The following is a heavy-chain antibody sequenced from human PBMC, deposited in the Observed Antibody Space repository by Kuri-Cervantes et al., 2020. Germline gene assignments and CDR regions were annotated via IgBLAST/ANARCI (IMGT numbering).Heavy chain of an antibody. D-gene: IGHD3-10*01. Sequence: ASVKVSCKASGGTFSSYTISWVRQAPGQGLEWMGWINPNSGGTNYAQKFQGRVTMTRDTSISTAYMELSRLRSDDTAVYYCARWMVRAGGWFDPWGQGTLVTVSS. J-gene: IGHJ5*02. V-gene: IGHV1-2*02. CDR1: GGTFSSYT. CDR2: INPNSGGT. CDR3: ARWMVRAGGWFDP.